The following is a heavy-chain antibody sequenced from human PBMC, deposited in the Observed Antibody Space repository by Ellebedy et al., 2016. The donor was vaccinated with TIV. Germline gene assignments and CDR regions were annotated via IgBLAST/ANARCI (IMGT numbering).Heavy chain of an antibody. CDR2: ITSNGATT. CDR1: GFTFSNYA. Sequence: PGGSLRLSCSASGFTFSNYALHWVRQAPGKGLEYVSLITSNGATTYYADSVKGRFTISRDNSKNMVYLQMSSLGREDTAVYYCVKALTTMTKQRDAFDIWGQGTMVTVSS. CDR3: VKALTTMTKQRDAFDI. D-gene: IGHD4-17*01. J-gene: IGHJ3*02. V-gene: IGHV3-64D*06.